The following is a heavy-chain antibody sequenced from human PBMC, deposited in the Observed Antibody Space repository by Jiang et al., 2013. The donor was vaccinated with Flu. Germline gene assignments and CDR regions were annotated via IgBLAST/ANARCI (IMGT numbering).Heavy chain of an antibody. Sequence: SGAEVKKPGASVKVSCKTSGYIFSSYVIHWVRQAPGHRLEWMGWINPGNGNIKYSEKFRGRVSITRDTSATTVDLELSSLTSEDTAVYYCARDRGDKSGFPDTDFDFWARGTLVTVSS. J-gene: IGHJ4*02. V-gene: IGHV1-3*01. CDR3: ARDRGDKSGFPDTDFDF. CDR1: GYIFSSYV. CDR2: INPGNGNI. D-gene: IGHD3-10*01.